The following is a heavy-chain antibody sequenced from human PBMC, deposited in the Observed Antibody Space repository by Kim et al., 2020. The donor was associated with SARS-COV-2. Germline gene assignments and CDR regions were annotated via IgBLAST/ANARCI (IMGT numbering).Heavy chain of an antibody. J-gene: IGHJ5*02. CDR1: GFTFSSYA. CDR3: AKDHITKPSGGYNWFDP. Sequence: GGSLRLSCAASGFTFSSYAMSWVRQAPGKGLEWVSAISGSGGSTYYADSVKGRFTISRDNSKNTLYLQMNSLRAEDTAVYYCAKDHITKPSGGYNWFDPWGQGTLVTVSS. D-gene: IGHD3-10*01. V-gene: IGHV3-23*01. CDR2: ISGSGGST.